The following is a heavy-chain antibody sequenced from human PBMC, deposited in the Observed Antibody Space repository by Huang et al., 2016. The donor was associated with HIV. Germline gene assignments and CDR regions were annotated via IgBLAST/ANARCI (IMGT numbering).Heavy chain of an antibody. CDR3: ARTGSYYYGSGIYHFGDY. Sequence: QVQLVESGGGVVQPGRSLRLSCAASGFAFSSFDMHWIRQAPGKGLQWLAVISTDGTSKNYADSVGGRFTISRDNSKGTVYLQMNSLRPEDTAVYSCARTGSYYYGSGIYHFGDYWGQGTLVTVSS. CDR1: GFAFSSFD. J-gene: IGHJ4*02. V-gene: IGHV3-30*01. CDR2: ISTDGTSK. D-gene: IGHD3-10*01.